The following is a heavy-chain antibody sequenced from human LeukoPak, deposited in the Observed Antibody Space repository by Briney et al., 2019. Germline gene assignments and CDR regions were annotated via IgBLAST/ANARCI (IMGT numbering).Heavy chain of an antibody. J-gene: IGHJ4*02. D-gene: IGHD2-2*01. V-gene: IGHV1-18*01. Sequence: ASVKVSCKASGYTFTSYGISWVRQAPGQGLEWMGWISAYNGNTNYAQKLQGRVTMTTDTSTSTAYMELRSLRSDDTAVYYCARDRRLGIHCSSTSCPNFDYWGQGTLVTVSS. CDR2: ISAYNGNT. CDR3: ARDRRLGIHCSSTSCPNFDY. CDR1: GYTFTSYG.